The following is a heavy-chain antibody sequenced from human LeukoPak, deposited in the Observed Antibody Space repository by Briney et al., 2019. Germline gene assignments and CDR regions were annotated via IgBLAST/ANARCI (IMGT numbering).Heavy chain of an antibody. V-gene: IGHV4-34*01. CDR3: ARGPRDFWSGYYPPYYYYGMDV. Sequence: SETLSLTCAVYGGSFSGYYWSWIRQPPGKGLEWIGEINHSGSTNYNPSLKSRVTISVDTSKNQFSLKLSSVTTADTAVYYCARGPRDFWSGYYPPYYYYGMDVWGQGTTVTVSS. CDR2: INHSGST. CDR1: GGSFSGYY. J-gene: IGHJ6*02. D-gene: IGHD3-3*01.